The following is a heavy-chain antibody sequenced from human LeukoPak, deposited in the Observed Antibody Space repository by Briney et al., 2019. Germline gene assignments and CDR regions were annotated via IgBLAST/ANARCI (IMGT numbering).Heavy chain of an antibody. CDR3: ATWTGITPY. Sequence: GGSLRLSCAASGFTVSSNYMSWVRQAPGKGLEWVSVIYSGGSTYYADSVKGRFTISRDNAKNSLFLQMNSLRVEDTAVYYCATWTGITPYWGQGTLVTVSS. CDR1: GFTVSSNY. D-gene: IGHD1-20*01. J-gene: IGHJ4*02. CDR2: IYSGGST. V-gene: IGHV3-53*01.